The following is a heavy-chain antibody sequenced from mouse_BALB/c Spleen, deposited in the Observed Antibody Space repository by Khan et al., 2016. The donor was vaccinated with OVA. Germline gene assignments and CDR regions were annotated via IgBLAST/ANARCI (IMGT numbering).Heavy chain of an antibody. J-gene: IGHJ3*01. CDR1: GYTFTDFT. V-gene: IGHV1S137*01. Sequence: QIQLVQSGAELVRPGVSVKISCKGSGYTFTDFTMHWVKQSHAKSLEWIGVVNTYYGDATYNQKFKGKATMTVDKSSTTAYMELARLTSEDSAIYYSGKGGGGDRFAYWGQGTLVTVSA. CDR3: GKGGGGDRFAY. CDR2: VNTYYGDA.